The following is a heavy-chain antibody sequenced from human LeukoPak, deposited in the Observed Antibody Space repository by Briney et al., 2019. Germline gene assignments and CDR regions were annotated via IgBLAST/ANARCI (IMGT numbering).Heavy chain of an antibody. CDR3: ARRYYDILTGGGAFDY. CDR1: GYSFTSYW. J-gene: IGHJ4*02. D-gene: IGHD3-9*01. CDR2: IYPGDSDT. Sequence: GESLKISCKGSGYSFTSYWIGWVRQMPGKGLEWMGIIYPGDSDTRYSPSFQGQVTISADKSISTAYLQWSSLKASGTAMYYCARRYYDILTGGGAFDYWGQGTLVTVSS. V-gene: IGHV5-51*01.